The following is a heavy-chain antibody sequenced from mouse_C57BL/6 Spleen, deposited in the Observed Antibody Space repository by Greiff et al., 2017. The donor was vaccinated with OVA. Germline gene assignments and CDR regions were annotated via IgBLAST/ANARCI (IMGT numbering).Heavy chain of an antibody. CDR3: AGDYDDEAWFAY. CDR2: INPNNGGT. J-gene: IGHJ3*01. V-gene: IGHV1-26*01. D-gene: IGHD2-4*01. Sequence: VQLQQSGPELVKPGASVKISCKASGYTFTDYYMNWVKQSHGKSLEWIGDINPNNGGTSYNQKFKGKATLTVDKSSSTAYMELRSLTSEDSAVYYCAGDYDDEAWFAYWGQGTLVTVSA. CDR1: GYTFTDYY.